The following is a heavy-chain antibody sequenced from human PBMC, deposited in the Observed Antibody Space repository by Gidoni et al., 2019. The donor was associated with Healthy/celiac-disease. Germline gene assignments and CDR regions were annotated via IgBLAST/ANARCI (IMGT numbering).Heavy chain of an antibody. CDR1: GFTFSSYS. Sequence: EVQLVESGGGLVKPGGSLRLSCAASGFTFSSYSMNWVRQAPGKGLEWVSSISSSSSYIYYADSVKGRFTISRDNAKNSLYLQMNSLRAEDTAVYYCARDRRWFRDLFDYWGQGTLVTVSS. V-gene: IGHV3-21*01. D-gene: IGHD3-10*01. CDR2: ISSSSSYI. J-gene: IGHJ4*02. CDR3: ARDRRWFRDLFDY.